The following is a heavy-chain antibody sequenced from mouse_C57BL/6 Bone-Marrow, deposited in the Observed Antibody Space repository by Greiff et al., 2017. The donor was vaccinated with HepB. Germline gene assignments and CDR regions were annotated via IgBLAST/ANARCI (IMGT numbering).Heavy chain of an antibody. D-gene: IGHD1-1*01. CDR3: ARHDYYGSYYYAMDY. CDR1: GFTFSDYG. CDR2: ISNLAYSI. J-gene: IGHJ4*01. V-gene: IGHV5-15*01. Sequence: EVNLVESGGGLVQPGGSLKLSCAASGFTFSDYGMAWVRQAPRKGPEWVAFISNLAYSIYYADTVTGRFTISRENAKNTLYLEMSSLRSEDTAMYYCARHDYYGSYYYAMDYWGQGTSVTVSS.